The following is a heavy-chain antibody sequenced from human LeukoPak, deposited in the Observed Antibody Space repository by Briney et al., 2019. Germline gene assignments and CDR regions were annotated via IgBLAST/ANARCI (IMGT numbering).Heavy chain of an antibody. CDR2: IRANGETT. J-gene: IGHJ3*02. D-gene: IGHD7-27*01. CDR1: GFTFSSYA. Sequence: GGSLRLSCAASGFTFSSYAMSWVRQAPGKGLEWVSGIRANGETTYYADSVRGRFTISRDNSRSMVWLQMNSLTAEDTAMYYCGRDLNWGAFDIRGLGTLVTVSS. CDR3: GRDLNWGAFDI. V-gene: IGHV3-23*01.